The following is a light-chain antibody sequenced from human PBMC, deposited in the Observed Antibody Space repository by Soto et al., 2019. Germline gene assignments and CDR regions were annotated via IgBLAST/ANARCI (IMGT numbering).Light chain of an antibody. CDR1: RDITDY. Sequence: DTQMTQSPSSLSASVGDRVTITCQASRDITDYLNWYQQKPGKAPKLLIYDASNLETGVPSRLSGSGSGTDFTLTITSLQPEDIATYYCQQFDNVTLPFGAGTKVDIX. CDR3: QQFDNVTLP. CDR2: DAS. V-gene: IGKV1-33*01. J-gene: IGKJ4*01.